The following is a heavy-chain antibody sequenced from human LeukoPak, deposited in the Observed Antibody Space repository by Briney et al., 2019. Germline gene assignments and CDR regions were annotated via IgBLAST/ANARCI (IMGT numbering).Heavy chain of an antibody. CDR1: GASISSSTW. J-gene: IGHJ4*02. Sequence: PSETLSLTCAVSGASISSSTWWSWVRQPPGKGLEWIGEIYHSEITNYNPSLKSRVTISVDKSKNQFSLKLSSVTAADTAVYYCASVNGDYPYYFDYWGQGTMVTLSS. CDR2: IYHSEIT. CDR3: ASVNGDYPYYFDY. D-gene: IGHD4-17*01. V-gene: IGHV4-4*02.